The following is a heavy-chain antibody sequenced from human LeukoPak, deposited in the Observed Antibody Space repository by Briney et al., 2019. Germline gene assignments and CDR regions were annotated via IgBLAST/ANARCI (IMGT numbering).Heavy chain of an antibody. D-gene: IGHD1-14*01. CDR3: ARDGIMDY. J-gene: IGHJ4*02. CDR1: GFTFNTYS. V-gene: IGHV3-48*04. Sequence: GGSLRLSCVASGFTFNTYSMNWVRQAPGKGLEWISYISSNSSTIFYADSVKGRFVLSRDNARNSLYLQINSLTAEDTAVYYCARDGIMDYWGQGTLVTVSS. CDR2: ISSNSSTI.